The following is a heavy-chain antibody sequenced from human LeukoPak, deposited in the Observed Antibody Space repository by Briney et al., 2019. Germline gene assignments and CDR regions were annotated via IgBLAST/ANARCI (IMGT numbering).Heavy chain of an antibody. J-gene: IGHJ4*02. CDR1: GFTVSSYS. CDR2: ISFGGSNK. D-gene: IGHD3-3*01. V-gene: IGHV3-30*04. CDR3: ASHDFWGGAGGYYFDY. Sequence: GGSLRLSCAASGFTVSSYSMRWVRQAPGKGLEWVAVISFGGSNKYYADSVKGRFTISRDNYKNTLYLQMNRRRAEDTAVYYCASHDFWGGAGGYYFDYWGQGTLVTVSS.